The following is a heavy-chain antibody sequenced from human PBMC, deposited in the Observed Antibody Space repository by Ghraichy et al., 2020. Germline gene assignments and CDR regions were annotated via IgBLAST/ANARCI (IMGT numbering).Heavy chain of an antibody. CDR2: INPNSGGT. Sequence: ASVKVSCKASGYTFTGYYMHWVRQAPGQGLEWMGWINPNSGGTNYAQKFQGWVTMTRDTSISTAYMELSRLRSDDTAVYYCARLYYGSGTGFWFDPWGQGTLVTVSS. D-gene: IGHD3-10*01. J-gene: IGHJ5*02. CDR1: GYTFTGYY. CDR3: ARLYYGSGTGFWFDP. V-gene: IGHV1-2*04.